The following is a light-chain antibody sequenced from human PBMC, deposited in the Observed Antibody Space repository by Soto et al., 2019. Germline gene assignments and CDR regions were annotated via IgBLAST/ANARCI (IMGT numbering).Light chain of an antibody. CDR2: AAS. V-gene: IGKV1-39*01. CDR1: QSISSY. J-gene: IGKJ1*01. CDR3: QQSYSTAWT. Sequence: DIQMTQSPSSLSASVGDRVTITFRASQSISSYLNWYQQKPGKAPKLLIYAASSLQSGVPSRFSGSGSGKDFTLTISSLQPEDFATYYCQQSYSTAWTFSQGTKVEIK.